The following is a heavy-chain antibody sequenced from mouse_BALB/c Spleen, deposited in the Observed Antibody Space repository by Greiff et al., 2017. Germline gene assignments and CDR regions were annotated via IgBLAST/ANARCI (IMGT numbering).Heavy chain of an antibody. V-gene: IGHV1S81*02. J-gene: IGHJ2*01. CDR3: TRLESYRDYFDY. D-gene: IGHD2-14*01. CDR1: GYTFTSYY. Sequence: QVQLKQSGAELVKPGASVKLSCKASGYTFTSYYMYWVKQRPGQGLEWIGEINPSNGGTNFNEKFKSKATLTVDKSSSTAYMQLSSLTSEDSAVYYCTRLESYRDYFDYWGQGTTLTVSS. CDR2: INPSNGGT.